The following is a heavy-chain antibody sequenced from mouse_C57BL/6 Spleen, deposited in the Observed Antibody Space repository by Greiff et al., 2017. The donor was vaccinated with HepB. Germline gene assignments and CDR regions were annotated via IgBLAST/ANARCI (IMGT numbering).Heavy chain of an antibody. CDR2: IDPETGGT. J-gene: IGHJ4*01. Sequence: VQLQQSGAELVRPGASVTLSCKASGYTFTDYEMHWVKQTPVHGLEWIGAIDPETGGTAYNQKFKGKAILTADKSSSTAYMELRSLTSEDSAVYYYTRGATVVAKAMDYWGQGTSVTVSS. V-gene: IGHV1-15*01. CDR1: GYTFTDYE. D-gene: IGHD1-1*01. CDR3: TRGATVVAKAMDY.